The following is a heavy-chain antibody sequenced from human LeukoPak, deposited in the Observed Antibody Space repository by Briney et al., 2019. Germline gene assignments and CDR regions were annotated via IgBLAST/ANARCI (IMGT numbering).Heavy chain of an antibody. Sequence: KPGRSLRLSCVVSAFTFSGYSMHWVRQAPGKGLEWVAFISHDGSNKYCADSLKGRFTISRDNSKNTLFLQMNSLRPEDTAVHYCARVGYDYNWYDAFDIWGQGTMVTVSS. CDR1: AFTFSGYS. CDR3: ARVGYDYNWYDAFDI. CDR2: ISHDGSNK. J-gene: IGHJ3*02. V-gene: IGHV3-30*04. D-gene: IGHD1-1*01.